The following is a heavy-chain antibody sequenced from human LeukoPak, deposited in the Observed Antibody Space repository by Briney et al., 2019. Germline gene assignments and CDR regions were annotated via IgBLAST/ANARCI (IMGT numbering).Heavy chain of an antibody. CDR2: INPNRGGT. V-gene: IGHV1-2*02. CDR3: ALKAGTTAFDV. Sequence: VASVKVSCKASGYTFTDYYIHWVRQAPGQGLEWMGWINPNRGGTNYAQKFQGRVTMTRDTSITTAYMELSRLRSDDTAIYYCALKAGTTAFDVWGQGTMVTVSS. CDR1: GYTFTDYY. D-gene: IGHD6-13*01. J-gene: IGHJ3*01.